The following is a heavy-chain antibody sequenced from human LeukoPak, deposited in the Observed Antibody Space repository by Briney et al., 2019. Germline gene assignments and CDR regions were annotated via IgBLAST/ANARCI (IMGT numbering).Heavy chain of an antibody. D-gene: IGHD6-19*01. J-gene: IGHJ3*02. CDR2: TDRDGKTT. Sequence: GGSLRLSCAASGLTFSSHWMFWVRQAPGKGLVWVSQTDRDGKTTGYADSVKGRFTISRDNAKSTLYLQMNSLRAEDTAVYYCAAESSAWSAFDIWGQGTMVTVSA. CDR1: GLTFSSHW. CDR3: AAESSAWSAFDI. V-gene: IGHV3-74*01.